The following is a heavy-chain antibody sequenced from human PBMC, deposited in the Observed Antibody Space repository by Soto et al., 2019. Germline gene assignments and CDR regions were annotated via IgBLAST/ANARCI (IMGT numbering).Heavy chain of an antibody. CDR2: IYYSGSA. J-gene: IGHJ4*02. CDR1: GGSISSSDYY. CDR3: VSGYPCVGFDY. Sequence: QLQLQESGPGLVKPSETLSLTCTVSGGSISSSDYYWGWIRQPPGKGLEWIGNIYYSGSASYNPSLKSRVTISVDTSKNQVSLKLRSVTAADTAVYICVSGYPCVGFDYWGQGTLVTVSS. V-gene: IGHV4-39*01. D-gene: IGHD5-18*01.